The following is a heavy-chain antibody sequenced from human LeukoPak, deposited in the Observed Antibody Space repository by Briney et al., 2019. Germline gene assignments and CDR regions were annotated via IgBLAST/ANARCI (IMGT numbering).Heavy chain of an antibody. Sequence: GGSLRLSCAASGFTFNNFALSWVRQAPEKWLEWVATIIGRGGSSSHAASVKGRFTISRDNSNNTLYLHMSSLRADDTAVYYCAKHPGPYGGNPFNSWGLGMLVTVSS. CDR2: IIGRGGSS. J-gene: IGHJ4*02. D-gene: IGHD4-23*01. V-gene: IGHV3-23*01. CDR3: AKHPGPYGGNPFNS. CDR1: GFTFNNFA.